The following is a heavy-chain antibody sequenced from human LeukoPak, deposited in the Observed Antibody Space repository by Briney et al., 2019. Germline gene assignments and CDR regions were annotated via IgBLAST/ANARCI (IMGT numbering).Heavy chain of an antibody. J-gene: IGHJ6*03. CDR1: GFTFSSYE. D-gene: IGHD1-1*01. V-gene: IGHV3-48*03. CDR3: ASGTTGTTGYYYNYYSMDV. Sequence: SGGSLRLSCAASGFTFSSYEVNWVRQAPGKGLEWVSYISSSGSTIYYADSVKGRFTISRDNAKNSLYLQMTSLTAEDTAVYYCASGTTGTTGYYYNYYSMDVRGKGTTVTVSS. CDR2: ISSSGSTI.